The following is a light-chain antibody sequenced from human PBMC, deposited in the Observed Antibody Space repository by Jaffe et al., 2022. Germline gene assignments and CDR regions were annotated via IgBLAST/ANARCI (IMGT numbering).Light chain of an antibody. V-gene: IGKV1-33*01. CDR2: DAS. CDR1: QDISNY. CDR3: QQYDSLT. Sequence: DIQMTQSPSSLSASVGDRVTITCQASQDISNYLNWYQQKPGKAPKLLIYDASNLETGVPSRFSGSGSGTDFTFTISSLQPEDIATYYCQQYDSLTFGGGTKVEIK. J-gene: IGKJ4*01.